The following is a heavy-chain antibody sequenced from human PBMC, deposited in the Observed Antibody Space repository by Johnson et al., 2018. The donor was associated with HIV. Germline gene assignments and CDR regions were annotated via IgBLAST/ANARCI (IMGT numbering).Heavy chain of an antibody. V-gene: IGHV3-30*03. CDR3: TTESSTWGDPYAFDI. D-gene: IGHD3-16*01. J-gene: IGHJ3*02. CDR1: GFSFSNYA. Sequence: QVQLVASGGGVVQPGRSLRLSCAASGFSFSNYAMDWVRQAPGKGLEWVAFISSDGSNKNYADSVKGRYTISRDNSKNTLYLQMNSLKTEDTAVYYFTTESSTWGDPYAFDIWGQGTMVTVSS. CDR2: ISSDGSNK.